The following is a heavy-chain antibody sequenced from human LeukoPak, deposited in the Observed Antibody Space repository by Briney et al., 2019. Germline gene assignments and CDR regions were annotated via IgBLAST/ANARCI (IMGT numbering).Heavy chain of an antibody. V-gene: IGHV1-69*13. CDR3: ARGGNVIEYFQH. CDR1: GGTFSSYA. Sequence: SVKVSCKASGGTFSSYAISWVRQAPGQGLEWLGGIIPIFGTANYAQKFQGRVTITADESTSTAYMELSSLRSEDTAVYYCARGGNVIEYFQHWGQGTLVTVSS. CDR2: IIPIFGTA. D-gene: IGHD2-8*01. J-gene: IGHJ1*01.